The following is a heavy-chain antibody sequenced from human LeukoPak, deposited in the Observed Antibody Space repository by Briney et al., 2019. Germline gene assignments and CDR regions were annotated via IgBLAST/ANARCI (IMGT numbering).Heavy chain of an antibody. Sequence: ASVKVSCKASGYSFTSYGISWVRQAPGQGLEWMGWISPYNGNTNYAQKFQGRVTMTTDTSTSTGYMELRSLRSDDTAVYYCARDAKAGRLTVDYWGQGILVTVSS. V-gene: IGHV1-18*01. CDR1: GYSFTSYG. CDR2: ISPYNGNT. J-gene: IGHJ4*02. D-gene: IGHD6-6*01. CDR3: ARDAKAGRLTVDY.